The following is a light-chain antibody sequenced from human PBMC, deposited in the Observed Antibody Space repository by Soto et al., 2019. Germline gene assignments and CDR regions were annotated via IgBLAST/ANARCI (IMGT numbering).Light chain of an antibody. CDR3: SSYTSSSTLYV. CDR1: SSDVGGYNY. Sequence: QSALTQPPSASGSPGQSVTISCTGTSSDVGGYNYVSWYQQHPGKVPKLMVYEVNKRPSGVPDRFSGSKSGNTASLTISGLQAEDEADYYCSSYTSSSTLYVFGTGTKLTVL. J-gene: IGLJ1*01. V-gene: IGLV2-8*01. CDR2: EVN.